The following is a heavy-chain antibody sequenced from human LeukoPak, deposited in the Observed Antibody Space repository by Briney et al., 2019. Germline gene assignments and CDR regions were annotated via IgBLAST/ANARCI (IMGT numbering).Heavy chain of an antibody. J-gene: IGHJ5*02. V-gene: IGHV4-4*09. CDR2: IHTSVST. Sequence: SETLSLTCTVSGGSISSYYWSWIRQPPGKGLEWIGYIHTSVSTNYNPSLKSRVTISVDTSKNQFSLKLSSVTAADTAVYYCARRRTLGVSGGCCWFDPWGQGTLVTVSS. D-gene: IGHD3-16*01. CDR3: ARRRTLGVSGGCCWFDP. CDR1: GGSISSYY.